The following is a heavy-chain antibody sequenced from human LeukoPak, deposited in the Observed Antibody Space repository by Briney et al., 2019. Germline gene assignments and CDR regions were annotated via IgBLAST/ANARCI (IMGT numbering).Heavy chain of an antibody. CDR2: IIPIFSTA. CDR1: GGTFSSYA. J-gene: IGHJ4*02. D-gene: IGHD3-10*01. V-gene: IGHV1-69*13. Sequence: SVKVSCKASGGTFSSYAISWVRQAPGQGLEWMGGIIPIFSTANYAQKFQGRVTITADESTNTAYMELSSLRSEDTAVYYCARVGLAYYFGSGSYNQSPGPEDYWGQGTLVTVSS. CDR3: ARVGLAYYFGSGSYNQSPGPEDY.